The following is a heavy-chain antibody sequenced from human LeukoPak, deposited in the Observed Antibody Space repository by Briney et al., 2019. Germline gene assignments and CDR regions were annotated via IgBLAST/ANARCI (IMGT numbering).Heavy chain of an antibody. CDR3: ARDSYSSSWYNWFDP. J-gene: IGHJ5*02. CDR1: GGSISSSSYY. CDR2: IYYSGST. D-gene: IGHD6-13*01. V-gene: IGHV4-61*01. Sequence: PSETLSLTCTVSGGSISSSSYYWGWIRQPPGKGLEWIGYIYYSGSTNYNPSLKSRVTISVDTSKNQFSLKLSSVTAADTAVYYCARDSYSSSWYNWFDPWGQGTLVTVSS.